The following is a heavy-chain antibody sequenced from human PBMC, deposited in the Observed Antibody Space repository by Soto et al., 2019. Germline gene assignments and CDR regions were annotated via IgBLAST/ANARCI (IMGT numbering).Heavy chain of an antibody. J-gene: IGHJ6*02. CDR2: IYPGDSDT. D-gene: IGHD2-15*01. CDR1: GYSFTSYW. Sequence: PGESLKISCKGSGYSFTSYWIGWVRQMPGKGLEWMGIIYPGDSDTRYSPSFQGQVTISADKSISTAYLQWSSLKASDTAMYYCARYRYCSGGSCYSESFYYYYYGMDVWGQGTTVTVSS. V-gene: IGHV5-51*01. CDR3: ARYRYCSGGSCYSESFYYYYYGMDV.